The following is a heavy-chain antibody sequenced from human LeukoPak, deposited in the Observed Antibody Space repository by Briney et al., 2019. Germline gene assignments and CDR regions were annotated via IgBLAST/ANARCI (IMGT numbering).Heavy chain of an antibody. CDR2: IWYDGSNK. D-gene: IGHD2-2*01. CDR3: AREARKVPAATLVPDY. Sequence: GGSLRLSCAASGFTFSNYGMNWVRQAPGKGLEWVAVIWYDGSNKYYADSVKGRFTISRDNSKNTLYLQMNSLRAEDTAVYYCAREARKVPAATLVPDYWGQGTLVTVSS. J-gene: IGHJ4*02. V-gene: IGHV3-33*08. CDR1: GFTFSNYG.